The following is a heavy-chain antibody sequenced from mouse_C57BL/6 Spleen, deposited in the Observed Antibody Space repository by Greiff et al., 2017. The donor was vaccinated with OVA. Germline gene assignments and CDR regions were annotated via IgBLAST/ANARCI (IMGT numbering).Heavy chain of an antibody. J-gene: IGHJ1*03. D-gene: IGHD1-1*01. CDR1: GYSFTGYY. Sequence: EVQLVESGPELVKPGASVKISCKASGYSFTGYYMNWVKQSPEKSLEWIGEINPSTGGTTYNQKFKAKATLTVDKSSSTAYMQLKSLTSEDSAVYYCARYPSHYYGSSYGYFDVWGTGTTVTVSS. V-gene: IGHV1-42*01. CDR3: ARYPSHYYGSSYGYFDV. CDR2: INPSTGGT.